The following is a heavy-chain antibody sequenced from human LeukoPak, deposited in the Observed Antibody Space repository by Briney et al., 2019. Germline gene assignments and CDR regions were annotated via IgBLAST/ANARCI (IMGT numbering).Heavy chain of an antibody. Sequence: GGSLRLSCVGSGFTFSSYWMNWVRQAPGKGLEWVSYISSSSSTIYYADSVKGRFTISRDNAKNSLYLQMNSLRAEDTAVYYCARVPWYAENIVVVPAAKAFDIWGQGTMVTVSS. CDR1: GFTFSSYW. V-gene: IGHV3-48*01. J-gene: IGHJ3*02. CDR2: ISSSSSTI. CDR3: ARVPWYAENIVVVPAAKAFDI. D-gene: IGHD2-2*01.